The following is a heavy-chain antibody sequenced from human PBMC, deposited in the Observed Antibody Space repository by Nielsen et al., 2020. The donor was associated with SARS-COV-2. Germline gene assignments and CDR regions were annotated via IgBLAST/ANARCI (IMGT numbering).Heavy chain of an antibody. D-gene: IGHD3-9*01. CDR1: GFTFSDYY. Sequence: GESLKISCAAPGFTFSDYYMNWIRQAPGKGLEWVSYISSSSSYTNYADSVKGRFTISRDNAKNSLHLQMDSLRVEDTAVYYCARDRPDYDILTGSLFWGQGTLVTVSS. V-gene: IGHV3-11*05. CDR3: ARDRPDYDILTGSLF. CDR2: ISSSSSYT. J-gene: IGHJ4*02.